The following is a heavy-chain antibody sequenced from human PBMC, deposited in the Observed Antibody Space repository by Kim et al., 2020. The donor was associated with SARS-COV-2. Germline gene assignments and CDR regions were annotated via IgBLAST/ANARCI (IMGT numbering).Heavy chain of an antibody. CDR1: GFTFGDYA. CDR3: IAAAGYH. D-gene: IGHD6-13*01. CDR2: IRSKAYGGTT. V-gene: IGHV3-49*04. Sequence: GGSLRLSGTASGFTFGDYAMSWVRQAPGKGLEWVGFIRSKAYGGTTEYAASVKGRFTISRDDSKSIAYLQMNSLKTEDTAVYYCIAAAGYHWGQGTLVTVSS. J-gene: IGHJ5*02.